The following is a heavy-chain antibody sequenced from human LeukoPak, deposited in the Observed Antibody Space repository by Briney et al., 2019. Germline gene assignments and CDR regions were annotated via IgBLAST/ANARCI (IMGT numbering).Heavy chain of an antibody. J-gene: IGHJ6*03. Sequence: SVKVSCKASGGTFSSYAISWVRQAPGQGLEWMGGIIPILGTANYAQKFQGRVTITTDESTSTAYMELSSLRSEDTAVYYCARSITIFGVAPNNYMDVWGKGTTVTVSS. V-gene: IGHV1-69*05. CDR2: IIPILGTA. CDR1: GGTFSSYA. CDR3: ARSITIFGVAPNNYMDV. D-gene: IGHD3-3*01.